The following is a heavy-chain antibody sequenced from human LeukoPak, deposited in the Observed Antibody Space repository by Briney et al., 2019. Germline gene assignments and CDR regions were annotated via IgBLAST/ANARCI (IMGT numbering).Heavy chain of an antibody. CDR3: ARHVPSLRYYYGPGSWYYFDY. J-gene: IGHJ4*02. CDR1: GGSISSYY. D-gene: IGHD3-10*01. CDR2: IYYSGST. V-gene: IGHV4-59*08. Sequence: SETLSLTCTVSGGSISSYYWSWIRQPPVKVLEWIGYIYYSGSTNYNPSLKSRVTISVGTSKNQFSLKLSSVTAADTAVYYCARHVPSLRYYYGPGSWYYFDYWGQGTLVTVSS.